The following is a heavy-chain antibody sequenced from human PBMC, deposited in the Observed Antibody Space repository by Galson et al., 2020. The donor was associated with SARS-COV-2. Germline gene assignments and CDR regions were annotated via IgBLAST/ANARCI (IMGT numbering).Heavy chain of an antibody. J-gene: IGHJ4*02. CDR1: GGSISSSIHF. Sequence: SETLSLTCTVSGGSISSSIHFWGWLRQPPGKAPQWIGTTYDRGSTYYDPSLKSRRTISVHTSKNQFSLKLSSVTAADTAVYYCARHGRGELLLPFDYWGQGILVTVSS. V-gene: IGHV4-39*01. D-gene: IGHD1-26*01. CDR2: TYDRGST. CDR3: ARHGRGELLLPFDY.